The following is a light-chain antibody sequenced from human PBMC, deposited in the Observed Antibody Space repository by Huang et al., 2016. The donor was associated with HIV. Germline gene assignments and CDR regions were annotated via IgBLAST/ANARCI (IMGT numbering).Light chain of an antibody. CDR1: QAISNS. CDR2: VAS. V-gene: IGKV1-NL1*01. CDR3: QQYFSPLRT. Sequence: DIQMTQSPSSLSAYVGDRVTITCRASQAISNSLAWYQQKPGKAPKLLVYVASRLESGVPSRFSGSGSETDYTLTISSLQPEDFATYYCQQYFSPLRTFGQGTKVEIK. J-gene: IGKJ1*01.